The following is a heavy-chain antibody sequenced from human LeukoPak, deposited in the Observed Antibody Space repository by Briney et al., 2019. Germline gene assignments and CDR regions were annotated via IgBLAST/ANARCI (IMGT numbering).Heavy chain of an antibody. D-gene: IGHD4-17*01. CDR1: GFIFSSYW. CDR2: IKQDGSEK. Sequence: GGSLRLSCAASGFIFSSYWMSWVRQAPGKGLEWVANIKQDGSEKYYVDSVKGRFTISRDNAKNSLYLQMNSLRAEDTAVYYCARESFITVTQPDAEDYWGQGTLVTVSS. J-gene: IGHJ4*02. V-gene: IGHV3-7*01. CDR3: ARESFITVTQPDAEDY.